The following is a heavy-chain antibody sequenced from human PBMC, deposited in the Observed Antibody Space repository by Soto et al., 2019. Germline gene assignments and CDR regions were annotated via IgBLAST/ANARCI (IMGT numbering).Heavy chain of an antibody. V-gene: IGHV1-3*01. J-gene: IGHJ6*02. Sequence: ASVKVSCKASGYTFTSYAMHWVRKAPGQRLEWMGWINAGNGNTKYSQKFQGRVTITRDTSASTAYMELSSLRSEDTAVYYCARGIDYDFWSGYNYYYYYYGMDVWGQGTTVTVSS. CDR1: GYTFTSYA. D-gene: IGHD3-3*01. CDR3: ARGIDYDFWSGYNYYYYYYGMDV. CDR2: INAGNGNT.